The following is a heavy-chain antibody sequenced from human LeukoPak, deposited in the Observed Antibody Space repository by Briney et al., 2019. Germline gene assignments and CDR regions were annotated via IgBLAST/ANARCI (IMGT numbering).Heavy chain of an antibody. J-gene: IGHJ3*02. V-gene: IGHV3-21*01. D-gene: IGHD3-10*01. Sequence: GGSLRLSCAASGFTFSSYEMNWVRQAPGKGLEWVSSISSSSSYIYYADSVKGRFTISRDNAKNSLYLQMNSLRAEDTAVYYCARDRSDAFDIWGQGTMVTVSS. CDR2: ISSSSSYI. CDR3: ARDRSDAFDI. CDR1: GFTFSSYE.